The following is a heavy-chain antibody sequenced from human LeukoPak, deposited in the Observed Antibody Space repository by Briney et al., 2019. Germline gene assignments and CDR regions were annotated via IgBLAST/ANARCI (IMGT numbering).Heavy chain of an antibody. V-gene: IGHV3-48*04. J-gene: IGHJ4*02. D-gene: IGHD3-10*01. CDR1: GFTFSRYS. CDR2: ISRSSSTI. Sequence: PGGSLRLSFAASGFTFSRYSMNWVRQAPGKGLEWVSYISRSSSTIHYADSVKGRFTISRDNAKSSLFLQMNSLRAEDTAVYYCARDGGATMVRGVATYDSWGQGTLVTVSS. CDR3: ARDGGATMVRGVATYDS.